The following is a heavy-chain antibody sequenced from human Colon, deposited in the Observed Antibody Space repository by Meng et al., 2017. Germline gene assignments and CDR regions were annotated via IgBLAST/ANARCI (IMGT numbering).Heavy chain of an antibody. Sequence: GESLKISCTTSGFTFGDYAMTWFRQAPGKGLEWIAFIRSKTYGGTTNYAASVKGRFSVSRDDSKNIVSLQMDNLKPDDTAVYYCCRSGSVESALGSSFDYWGQGTLVTVSS. CDR1: GFTFGDYA. D-gene: IGHD3-10*01. J-gene: IGHJ4*02. CDR3: CRSGSVESALGSSFDY. V-gene: IGHV3-49*03. CDR2: IRSKTYGGTT.